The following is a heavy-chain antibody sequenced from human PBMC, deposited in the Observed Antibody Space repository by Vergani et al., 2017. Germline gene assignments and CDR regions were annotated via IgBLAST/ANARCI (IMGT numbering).Heavy chain of an antibody. J-gene: IGHJ3*02. CDR2: INPKRGGT. V-gene: IGHV1-2*02. CDR3: ARVRRDIVVVVAATDAFDI. Sequence: QVQLVESGGGVVQPGGSLRLSCAASGYTFTGYYMHWVRQAPGQGLEWMGWINPKRGGTNYAQKFQGRVTMTRETSISTAYMDLSRRRADDTALYYCARVRRDIVVVVAATDAFDIWAKGQWSPSLQ. CDR1: GYTFTGYY. D-gene: IGHD2-15*01.